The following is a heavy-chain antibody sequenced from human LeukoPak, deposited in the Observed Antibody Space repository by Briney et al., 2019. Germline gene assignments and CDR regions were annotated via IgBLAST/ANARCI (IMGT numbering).Heavy chain of an antibody. D-gene: IGHD5-24*01. CDR2: INPNSGGT. CDR1: GYTFTDYY. V-gene: IGHV1-2*02. Sequence: ASVKVSCKASGYTFTDYYFHWVRQAPGQGLEWMGWINPNSGGTNYAQKFQGRVTMTRDTSITSTYMELNSLTSDDTAVYYCARNRYGYNFGYWDQGTLVTVSP. J-gene: IGHJ4*02. CDR3: ARNRYGYNFGY.